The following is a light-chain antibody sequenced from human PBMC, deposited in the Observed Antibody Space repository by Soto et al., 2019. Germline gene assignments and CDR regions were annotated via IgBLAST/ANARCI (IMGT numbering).Light chain of an antibody. Sequence: DIQMTQSPSSVSASVGDSLTITCRASQGITSWVAWYQHKPGRAPKLLIYAASRLQSGVPPRFSGSGSGTDFTLTISSLQPEDFGTYYCQQTSSFPLTLGGGTKVEIK. CDR2: AAS. J-gene: IGKJ4*01. V-gene: IGKV1-12*01. CDR1: QGITSW. CDR3: QQTSSFPLT.